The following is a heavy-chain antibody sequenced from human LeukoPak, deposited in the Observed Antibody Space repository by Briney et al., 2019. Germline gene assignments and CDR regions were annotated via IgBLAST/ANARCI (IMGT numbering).Heavy chain of an antibody. CDR3: ARDGEPRYWGSGYYYGMDV. J-gene: IGHJ6*02. Sequence: GGSLRLSCAASGFTFSTYAMNWVRQAPGKGLEWVSSLSGSASSTYYADSVKGRFTISRDNSKNTLSLQMNSLRADDTAVYYCARDGEPRYWGSGYYYGMDVWGQGTTVTVFS. CDR2: LSGSASST. D-gene: IGHD7-27*01. CDR1: GFTFSTYA. V-gene: IGHV3-23*01.